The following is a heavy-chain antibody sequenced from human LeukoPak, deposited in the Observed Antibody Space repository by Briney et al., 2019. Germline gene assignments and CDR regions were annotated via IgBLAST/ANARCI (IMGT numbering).Heavy chain of an antibody. CDR3: AREPDYYYGMDV. CDR1: GFTFSSYS. Sequence: GGFLRLSCAASGFTFSSYSMNWVRQAPGKGLEWVSSISSSSSYIYYADSVKGRFTISRDNAKNSLYLQMNSLRAEDTAVYYCAREPDYYYGMDVWGQGTTVTVSS. CDR2: ISSSSSYI. J-gene: IGHJ6*02. V-gene: IGHV3-21*01.